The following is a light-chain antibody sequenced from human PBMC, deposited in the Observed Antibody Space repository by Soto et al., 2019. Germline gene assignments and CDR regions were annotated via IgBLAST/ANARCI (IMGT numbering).Light chain of an antibody. CDR3: QQLNSYPIT. J-gene: IGKJ5*01. CDR2: AAS. Sequence: QLTQSQYSMSASVGDSVTITCRASQGISSFLAWYQQRPGKAPKLLIYAASTLQSGVPSRFSGSGSGTDFTLTISSLQPEDFATYFCQQLNSYPITFGQGTRLEIK. CDR1: QGISSF. V-gene: IGKV1-9*01.